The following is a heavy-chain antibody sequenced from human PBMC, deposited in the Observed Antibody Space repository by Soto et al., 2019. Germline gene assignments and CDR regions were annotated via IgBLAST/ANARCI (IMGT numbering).Heavy chain of an antibody. D-gene: IGHD6-13*01. CDR2: ISGSGGST. CDR3: ARGKIAAAGSLDY. CDR1: GFTFSSYA. Sequence: GGSLRLSCAASGFTFSSYAMIWVRHAPGKGLEWVSAISGSGGSTYYADSVKGRFTISRDNAKNSLYLQMNSLRAEDTAVYHCARGKIAAAGSLDYWGQGTLVTVSS. J-gene: IGHJ4*02. V-gene: IGHV3-23*01.